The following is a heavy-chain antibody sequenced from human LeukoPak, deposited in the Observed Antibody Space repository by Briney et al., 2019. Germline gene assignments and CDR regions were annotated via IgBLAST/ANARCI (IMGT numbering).Heavy chain of an antibody. D-gene: IGHD6-13*01. Sequence: GGSLRLSCAASGFTFSSYGMHWVRQAPGKGLEWVAVIWYDGSNKYYADSVKGRFTISRDNSKNTLYLQMNSLRAEDTAVYYCASDFGIAAAETADYWGQGTLVTVSS. J-gene: IGHJ4*02. CDR3: ASDFGIAAAETADY. CDR1: GFTFSSYG. CDR2: IWYDGSNK. V-gene: IGHV3-33*01.